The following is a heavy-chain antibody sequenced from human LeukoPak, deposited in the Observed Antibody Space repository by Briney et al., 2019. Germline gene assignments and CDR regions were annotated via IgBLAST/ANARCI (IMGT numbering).Heavy chain of an antibody. CDR3: KYYDSSGYYPSDY. Sequence: GRSLKLSCAASGFTFSGSAMHWVCQASGKGLDWVGRIRSKANSYATAYAASVKGRFTISRDDSKNTAYLQMNSLKTEDTAVYYCKYYDSSGYYPSDYWGQGTLVTVSS. V-gene: IGHV3-73*01. CDR2: IRSKANSYAT. CDR1: GFTFSGSA. J-gene: IGHJ4*02. D-gene: IGHD3-22*01.